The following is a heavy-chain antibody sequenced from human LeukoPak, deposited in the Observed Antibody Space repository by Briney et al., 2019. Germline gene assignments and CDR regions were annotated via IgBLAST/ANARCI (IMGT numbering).Heavy chain of an antibody. J-gene: IGHJ4*02. Sequence: GGSLRLSCASSGFTFSSYWMSWVRQAPGKGLEWVANITQDGSEKYYVDSVKGRFTISRDNAKTSLYLQMTSLRAEDTAVYYCAGDPNGGYCSGGSCPPGYWGQGNLVTVSS. V-gene: IGHV3-7*03. D-gene: IGHD2-15*01. CDR2: ITQDGSEK. CDR3: AGDPNGGYCSGGSCPPGY. CDR1: GFTFSSYW.